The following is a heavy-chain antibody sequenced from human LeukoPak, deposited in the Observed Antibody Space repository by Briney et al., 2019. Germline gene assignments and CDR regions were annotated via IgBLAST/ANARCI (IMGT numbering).Heavy chain of an antibody. CDR1: GGTFSSYA. J-gene: IGHJ5*02. CDR2: IIPIFGTA. V-gene: IGHV1-69*13. Sequence: SSVKVSCKASGGTFSSYAISWLRQAPAQGLEWMGGIIPIFGTANYAQKFQGRVTITADESTSTAYMELSSLRSEDTAVYYCARDAVRFFTYNWFDPWGQGTLVTVS. CDR3: ARDAVRFFTYNWFDP. D-gene: IGHD3-3*01.